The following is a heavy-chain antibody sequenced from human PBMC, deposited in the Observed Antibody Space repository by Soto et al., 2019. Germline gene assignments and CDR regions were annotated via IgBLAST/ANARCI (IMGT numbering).Heavy chain of an antibody. CDR1: GFAFSTYG. D-gene: IGHD3-16*01. J-gene: IGHJ4*02. CDR3: AKGGSFDI. V-gene: IGHV3-30*18. CDR2: ITSDVNYK. Sequence: QPGGSLRLSCAASGFAFSTYGLHWVRQAPGKELEWVAIITSDVNYKYYADSVKGRFTISRDNSKNTLFLQMNSLRAEDTAVYYCAKGGSFDIWGQGTLVTAPQ.